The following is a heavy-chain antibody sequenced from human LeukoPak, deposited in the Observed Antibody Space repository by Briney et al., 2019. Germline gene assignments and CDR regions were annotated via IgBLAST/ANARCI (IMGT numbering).Heavy chain of an antibody. J-gene: IGHJ4*02. V-gene: IGHV4-34*01. CDR3: ARGIGYYGSGSYY. CDR1: GGSFSGYY. CDR2: INHSGST. Sequence: SETLSLTCAVYGGSFSGYYWSWIRQPPGKGLEWIGEINHSGSTNYNPSLKSRVTISVDTSKNQFSLKLSSVTAADTAVYYCARGIGYYGSGSYYWGQGTLVTVSS. D-gene: IGHD3-10*01.